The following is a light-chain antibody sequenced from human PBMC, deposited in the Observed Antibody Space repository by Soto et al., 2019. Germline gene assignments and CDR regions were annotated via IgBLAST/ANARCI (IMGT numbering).Light chain of an antibody. CDR2: DVS. V-gene: IGLV2-14*03. CDR1: SSDVGGYNY. CDR3: SSYTSSSTYV. J-gene: IGLJ1*01. Sequence: QSVLTQPASVSGSPGQSITISCTGTSSDVGGYNYVSWYQHHPGKAPKLMIYDVSNRPSGVSNRFSGSKSGNTASLTISGLQAEDEADYYCSSYTSSSTYVFGTGPKLTVL.